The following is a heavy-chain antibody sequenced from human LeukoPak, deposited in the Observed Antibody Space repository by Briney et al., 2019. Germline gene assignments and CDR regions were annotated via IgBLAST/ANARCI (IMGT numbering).Heavy chain of an antibody. CDR1: GFTFSSYN. V-gene: IGHV3-30*18. Sequence: GGSLRLSCVASGFTFSSYNMHWVRQAPGKGLEWVAVISSDGSNKYYADSVKGRFTISRDNSKNTLYLQMNSLRAEDTAVYYCAKASLITMVRGVITQDAFDIWGQGTMVTVSS. CDR3: AKASLITMVRGVITQDAFDI. J-gene: IGHJ3*02. D-gene: IGHD3-10*01. CDR2: ISSDGSNK.